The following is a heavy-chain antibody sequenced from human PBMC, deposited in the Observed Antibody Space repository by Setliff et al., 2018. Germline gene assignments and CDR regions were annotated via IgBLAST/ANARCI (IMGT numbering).Heavy chain of an antibody. J-gene: IGHJ3*02. CDR1: GYTFTAYY. D-gene: IGHD3-22*01. Sequence: ASVKVSCKASGYTFTAYYIYWVRQAPGQGLEWMGWINPNSGGTNSAQKFQGRVTMTRDTSTSTVYMELSSLRSEDTAVYYCARDVFPYHYEGAFDIWGQGTMVTVSS. V-gene: IGHV1-2*02. CDR2: INPNSGGT. CDR3: ARDVFPYHYEGAFDI.